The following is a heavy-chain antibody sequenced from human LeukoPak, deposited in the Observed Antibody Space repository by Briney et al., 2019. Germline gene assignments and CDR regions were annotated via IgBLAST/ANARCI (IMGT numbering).Heavy chain of an antibody. J-gene: IGHJ4*02. CDR2: IYYSGST. D-gene: IGHD2-2*02. CDR1: GGSISSHY. Sequence: SETLSLTCTVSGGSISSHYWSWIRQPPGKGLEWIGYIYYSGSTNYKPSLKSRVTISVDTSKNQFSLKLSSVTAADTAVYYCARFVVVPAAIDYWGQGTLVTVSS. CDR3: ARFVVVPAAIDY. V-gene: IGHV4-59*11.